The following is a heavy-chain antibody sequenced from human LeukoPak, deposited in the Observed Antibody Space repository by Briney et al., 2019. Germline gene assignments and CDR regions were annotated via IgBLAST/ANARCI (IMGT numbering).Heavy chain of an antibody. D-gene: IGHD2-15*01. CDR3: ARDSCSGGSCYVDY. V-gene: IGHV1-18*01. J-gene: IGHJ4*02. CDR2: ISAYNGNT. CDR1: GYTFLSYG. Sequence: GASVKVSCTASGYTFLSYGISWVRQAPGQGPEWMGWISAYNGNTHDAQKFQGRVTMTTDTSPSTVYMELRSLRADDTAMYYCARDSCSGGSCYVDYWGQETLVTVSS.